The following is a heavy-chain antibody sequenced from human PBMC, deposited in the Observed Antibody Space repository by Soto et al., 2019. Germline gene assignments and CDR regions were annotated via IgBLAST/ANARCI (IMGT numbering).Heavy chain of an antibody. Sequence: SETLSLTCTVSGGSISSYYWSWIRQPPGKGLEWIGYIYYSGSTNYNPSLKSRVTISVDTSKNQFSLKLSSVTAADTAVYYCASSQYYYDSSGYYSNWFDPWGQGTLVTVS. CDR3: ASSQYYYDSSGYYSNWFDP. V-gene: IGHV4-59*01. D-gene: IGHD3-22*01. CDR2: IYYSGST. J-gene: IGHJ5*02. CDR1: GGSISSYY.